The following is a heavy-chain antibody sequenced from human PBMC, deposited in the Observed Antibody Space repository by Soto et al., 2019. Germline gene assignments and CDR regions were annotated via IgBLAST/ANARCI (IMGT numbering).Heavy chain of an antibody. Sequence: QVQLVESGGGVVQPGGSLRLSCAASRFSFSDYAMHWVRQAPGKGLEWVAVISNDGNRKYYADSVKGRFTISRDNSKDTLYLQMNGLRPEDTAVFYCLRYLGGGTPLFEYWGQGALVTVSS. D-gene: IGHD7-27*01. V-gene: IGHV3-30-3*01. J-gene: IGHJ4*02. CDR2: ISNDGNRK. CDR3: LRYLGGGTPLFEY. CDR1: RFSFSDYA.